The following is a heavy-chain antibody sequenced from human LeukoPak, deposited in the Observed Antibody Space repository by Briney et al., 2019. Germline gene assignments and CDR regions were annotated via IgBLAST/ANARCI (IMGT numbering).Heavy chain of an antibody. CDR2: IHYRGDA. D-gene: IGHD3-22*01. J-gene: IGHJ5*02. CDR3: ARDSKYDSSGHTP. CDR1: GDSIRANNYY. Sequence: SETLSLTCTVSGDSIRANNYYWAWLRQPPGKGLEWIGSIHYRGDAYYGPTLKSRATLSVDTSKNQFSLMVSAVTAADTAVYYCARDSKYDSSGHTPWGQGMLVTVSS. V-gene: IGHV4-39*07.